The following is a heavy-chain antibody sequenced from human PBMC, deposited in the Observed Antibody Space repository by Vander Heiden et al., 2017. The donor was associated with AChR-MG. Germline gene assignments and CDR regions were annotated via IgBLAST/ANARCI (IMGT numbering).Heavy chain of an antibody. V-gene: IGHV3-11*01. CDR1: GFTIRDYY. CDR2: ISSSGSTI. Sequence: QVQLVESGGGLVKPGGSLSLSCAASGFTIRDYYMRWIHQAPGKGLEWVSYISSSGSTIYYADSVKGRFTISRDNAKNSLYLQMNSLRAEDTAVYYCARDRDYDYIWGSYSVEAFDIWGQGTMVTVSS. CDR3: ARDRDYDYIWGSYSVEAFDI. D-gene: IGHD3-16*01. J-gene: IGHJ3*02.